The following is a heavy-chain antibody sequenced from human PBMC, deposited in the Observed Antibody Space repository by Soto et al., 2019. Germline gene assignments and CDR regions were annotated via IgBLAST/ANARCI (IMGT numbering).Heavy chain of an antibody. Sequence: RGSLILSCADSGLTFRSYPMRWVRQAPGKGLEWVSAISGSGRSTYYADSVKGRFTISRDNANTTLYLQVNSLRAEETPVYYCAKEVGSRNPRGGFDPWGQGTVVSVSS. D-gene: IGHD3-10*01. V-gene: IGHV3-23*01. CDR3: AKEVGSRNPRGGFDP. CDR1: GLTFRSYP. CDR2: ISGSGRST. J-gene: IGHJ5*02.